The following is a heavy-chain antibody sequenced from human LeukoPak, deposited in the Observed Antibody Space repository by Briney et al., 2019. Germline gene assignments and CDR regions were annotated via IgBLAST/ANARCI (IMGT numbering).Heavy chain of an antibody. D-gene: IGHD5-12*01. CDR1: GYTFTSYY. J-gene: IGHJ6*03. CDR3: ARASGYSGYDDYYYYYMDV. V-gene: IGHV1-46*01. CDR2: INPSGGST. Sequence: GASVKVSCKASGYTFTSYYMHWVRQAPGQGLEWMGIINPSGGSTSYAQKFQGRVTMTRDMSTSTVYMELSSLRSEDTAVYYCARASGYSGYDDYYYYYMDVWGKGTTVTVSS.